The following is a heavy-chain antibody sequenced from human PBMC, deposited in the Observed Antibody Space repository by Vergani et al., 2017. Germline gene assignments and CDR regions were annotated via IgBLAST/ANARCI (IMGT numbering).Heavy chain of an antibody. D-gene: IGHD3-10*01. CDR2: IYNSGST. Sequence: QVQLQESGPGLVKPSETLSLTCAVSGYSISSGYYWGWLRQPPGKGLEWIGSIYNSGSTYYNPSLKSRVTISVDTSKNQFSLKLSSVTAADTAVYYCARSVVRGVESFDYWGQGTLVTVSS. V-gene: IGHV4-38-2*01. CDR1: GYSISSGYY. CDR3: ARSVVRGVESFDY. J-gene: IGHJ4*02.